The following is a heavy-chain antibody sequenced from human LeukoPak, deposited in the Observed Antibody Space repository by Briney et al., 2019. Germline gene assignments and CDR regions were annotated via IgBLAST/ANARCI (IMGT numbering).Heavy chain of an antibody. Sequence: PSETLSLTCGVSGHSFSNDSFWGWIRQPPGQGLEWIGSIHERGSTFYNPSLKSRVTISIDTSKNQFSLNVNSVTAADTAVYYCARASRPSNSWFDPWGQGTVVTVSS. J-gene: IGHJ5*02. CDR2: IHERGST. D-gene: IGHD6-6*01. CDR1: GHSFSNDSF. CDR3: ARASRPSNSWFDP. V-gene: IGHV4-38-2*01.